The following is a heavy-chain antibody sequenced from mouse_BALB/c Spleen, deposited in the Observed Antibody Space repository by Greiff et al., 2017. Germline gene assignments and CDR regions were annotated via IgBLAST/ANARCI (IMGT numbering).Heavy chain of an antibody. CDR3: ARVGSSGFAY. CDR1: GFTFSDYY. Sequence: DVQRVESGGGLVKPGGSLKLSCAASGFTFSDYYMYWVRQTPEKRLEWVATISDGGSYTYYPDSVKGRFTISRDNAKNNLYLQMSSLKSEDTAMYYCARVGSSGFAYWGQGTLVTVSA. D-gene: IGHD1-1*01. V-gene: IGHV5-4*02. J-gene: IGHJ3*01. CDR2: ISDGGSYT.